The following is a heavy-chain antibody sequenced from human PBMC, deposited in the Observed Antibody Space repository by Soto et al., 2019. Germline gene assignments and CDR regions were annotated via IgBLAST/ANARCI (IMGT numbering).Heavy chain of an antibody. V-gene: IGHV1-3*01. D-gene: IGHD6-19*01. J-gene: IGHJ5*02. CDR2: INAGNGNT. CDR3: ARGIRADEYSSGWYGYDCFDP. CDR1: GYTFTSYA. Sequence: EASVKVSCKASGYTFTSYAMHWVRQAPGQRLEWMGWINAGNGNTKYSQKFEGRVTITRDTSASTAYMEVSSLRSEDTAVYYCARGIRADEYSSGWYGYDCFDPWGQGTRVTVSS.